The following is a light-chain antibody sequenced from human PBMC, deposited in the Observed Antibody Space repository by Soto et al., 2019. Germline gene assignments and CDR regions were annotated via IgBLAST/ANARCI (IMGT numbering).Light chain of an antibody. CDR1: QSVSTNY. CDR2: GAS. V-gene: IGKV3-20*01. J-gene: IGKJ1*01. CDR3: QPYGSSPPT. Sequence: EIVLTQSPGTLSLSPGERATLSCRASQSVSTNYLAWYQRKPGQAPRLLIYGASSRATDIPNRFSGSGSGTDFTLTITGLKAEDFAVYYCQPYGSSPPTFGQGTKVEIK.